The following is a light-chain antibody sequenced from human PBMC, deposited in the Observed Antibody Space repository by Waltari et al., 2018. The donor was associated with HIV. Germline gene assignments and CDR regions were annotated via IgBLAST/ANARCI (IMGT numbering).Light chain of an antibody. V-gene: IGKV1-5*03. CDR3: EQNHRDPDT. Sequence: DVPMPQSPSTLSASLGARVHITCRARETTHSWLGWYQQEPGKAPDILIYEATTVETGVPSRSGGSGDGAEFKLSITNLQPDDLGTYHCEQNHRDPDTFDQGTKVEIK. CDR1: ETTHSW. J-gene: IGKJ2*01. CDR2: EAT.